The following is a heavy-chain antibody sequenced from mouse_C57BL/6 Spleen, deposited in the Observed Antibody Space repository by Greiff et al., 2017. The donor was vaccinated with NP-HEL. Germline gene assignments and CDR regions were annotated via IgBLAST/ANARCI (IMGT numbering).Heavy chain of an antibody. Sequence: QVQLKQPGAELVKPGASVKMSCKASGYTFTSYWITWVKQRPGQGLEWIGDIYPGSGSTNYNEKFKSKATLTVDTSSSTAYMQLSSLTSEDSAVYYCARRSLGRGGFDYWGQGTTLTVSS. J-gene: IGHJ2*01. V-gene: IGHV1-55*01. CDR3: ARRSLGRGGFDY. CDR2: IYPGSGST. CDR1: GYTFTSYW. D-gene: IGHD4-1*01.